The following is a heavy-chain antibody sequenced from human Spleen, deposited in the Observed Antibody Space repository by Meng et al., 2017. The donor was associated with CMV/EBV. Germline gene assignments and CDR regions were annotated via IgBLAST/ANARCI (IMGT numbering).Heavy chain of an antibody. D-gene: IGHD6-13*01. V-gene: IGHV1-2*02. CDR3: ARVLQLVRVAIGY. Sequence: SGFTFTGYYLYWVRQAPGQGLEWMGWVNPKNGGTNYAQKFQDRVTMTTDTSTSTAYMELSSLTSDDTATYFCARVLQLVRVAIGYWGQGTLVTVSS. CDR1: GFTFTGYY. CDR2: VNPKNGGT. J-gene: IGHJ4*02.